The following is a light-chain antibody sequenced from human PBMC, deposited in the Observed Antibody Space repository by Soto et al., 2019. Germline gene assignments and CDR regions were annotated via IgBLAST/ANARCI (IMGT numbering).Light chain of an antibody. J-gene: IGKJ1*01. CDR1: QDIRDD. V-gene: IGKV1-6*01. Sequence: AIQMTQPPSSLSASIGDRVTITCRASQDIRDDLGWYQQKPGKAPNLLIYAASNLQTGVPSRFSGSGSGTDFTLTISSLQPEDFATYYCLHDHNYPRTFGQGTKVDIK. CDR2: AAS. CDR3: LHDHNYPRT.